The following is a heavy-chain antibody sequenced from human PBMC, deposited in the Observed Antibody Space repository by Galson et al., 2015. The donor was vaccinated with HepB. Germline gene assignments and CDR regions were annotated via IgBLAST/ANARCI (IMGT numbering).Heavy chain of an antibody. CDR2: IWHDGSHK. CDR1: GFTFNKCA. D-gene: IGHD1-26*01. V-gene: IGHV3-33*01. CDR3: TSDLGSRVGQSGAFDF. J-gene: IGHJ3*01. Sequence: SLRLSCAASGFTFNKCAMHWVRQAPGKGLEWVAFIWHDGSHKNYAHPVKGRFTISRDNSKNKLYLQMNSLRAEDTALYFCTSDLGSRVGQSGAFDFWGQGTMVTVSS.